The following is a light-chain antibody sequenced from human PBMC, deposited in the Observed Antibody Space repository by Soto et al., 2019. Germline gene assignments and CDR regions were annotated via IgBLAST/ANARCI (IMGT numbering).Light chain of an antibody. Sequence: QPVLTQSPSASGTPGQRVTISCSGSSSNIGSTYVYWYRQLPGTAPKLLIYSDTQRPSGVPDRFSGSKSGTSASLAISGLRSEDEADYYCAAWDGSLSGRVFGGGTKLTVL. CDR3: AAWDGSLSGRV. CDR1: SSNIGSTY. V-gene: IGLV1-47*02. CDR2: SDT. J-gene: IGLJ2*01.